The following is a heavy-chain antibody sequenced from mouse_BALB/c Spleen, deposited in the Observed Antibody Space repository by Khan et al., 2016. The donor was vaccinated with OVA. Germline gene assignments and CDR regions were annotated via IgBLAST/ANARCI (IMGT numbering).Heavy chain of an antibody. D-gene: IGHD2-10*01. CDR1: GFSLTNYG. Sequence: QVQLKESGPGLVAPSQSLSITCTISGFSLTNYGIHWVRQPPGKGLEWLVVIWSDGSTTYNSALESRLTISKDNSKSQVFLKMNSLQTDDTGMYFCARQPYYHYNIMDYWGQGTSVTVSS. CDR3: ARQPYYHYNIMDY. CDR2: IWSDGST. V-gene: IGHV2-6-1*01. J-gene: IGHJ4*01.